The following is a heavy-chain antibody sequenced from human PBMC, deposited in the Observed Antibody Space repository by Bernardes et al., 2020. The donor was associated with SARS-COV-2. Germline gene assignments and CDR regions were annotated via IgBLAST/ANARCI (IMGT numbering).Heavy chain of an antibody. Sequence: ASVKVSCKVSGYTLTELPIHWVRQAPGKGLEWMGGFDSEDGQTIYAQKFQGRVTMIEDTSTDTAYMELNSLRSEDTAVYFCAGRITLIGVITGFFDRWGQGTLVTVSS. V-gene: IGHV1-24*01. CDR1: GYTLTELP. D-gene: IGHD3-3*01. CDR3: AGRITLIGVITGFFDR. J-gene: IGHJ4*02. CDR2: FDSEDGQT.